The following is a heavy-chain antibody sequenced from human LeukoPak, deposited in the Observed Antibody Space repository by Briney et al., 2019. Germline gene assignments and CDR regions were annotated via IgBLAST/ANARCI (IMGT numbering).Heavy chain of an antibody. V-gene: IGHV3-64*01. CDR3: ARSSEAGAFDI. J-gene: IGHJ3*02. Sequence: GGSLRLSCAASGFTFSSYAMHWVRQAPGKGLEYVSAISSNGGSTYYANSVKGRFTISRDNSKYTLYLQMGSLRAEDMAVYYCARSSEAGAFDIWGQGTMVTVSS. CDR2: ISSNGGST. D-gene: IGHD6-25*01. CDR1: GFTFSSYA.